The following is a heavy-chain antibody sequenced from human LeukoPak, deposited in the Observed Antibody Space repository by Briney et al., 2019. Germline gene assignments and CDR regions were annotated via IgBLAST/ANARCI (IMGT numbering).Heavy chain of an antibody. V-gene: IGHV3-33*01. CDR3: ARGMDVRAFDI. CDR1: GFTFSSYG. CDR2: IWYDGSNK. Sequence: PGGSLRLSCAASGFTFSSYGMHWVRQAPGKGLEWVAAIWYDGSNKYYADSVKGRCINSRDKSKNTLYLQMNSLRAEDKAVYDCARGMDVRAFDIWGQGTMVTVSS. D-gene: IGHD2-2*03. J-gene: IGHJ3*02.